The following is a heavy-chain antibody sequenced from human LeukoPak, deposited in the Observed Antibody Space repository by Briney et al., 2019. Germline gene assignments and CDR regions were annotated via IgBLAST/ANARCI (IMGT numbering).Heavy chain of an antibody. D-gene: IGHD5-18*01. CDR3: ARHGSGDTAMVYYFDY. CDR2: IIPILGIA. V-gene: IGHV1-69*04. Sequence: GASVKVSCKASGGTFSSYAISWVRQAPGQGLEWMGRIIPILGIANYAQKFQGRVTITADKSTSTAYMELSSLRSEDTAVYYCARHGSGDTAMVYYFDYWGQGTLVTVSS. CDR1: GGTFSSYA. J-gene: IGHJ4*02.